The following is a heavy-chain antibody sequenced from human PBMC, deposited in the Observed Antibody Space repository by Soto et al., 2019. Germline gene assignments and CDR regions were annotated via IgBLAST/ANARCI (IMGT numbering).Heavy chain of an antibody. CDR3: ARRAAYSSSYFFDY. V-gene: IGHV2-70*12. Sequence: GPTLVNPTQPLTLTCTFSWFSHRTSGMCVSWIRQPPGKALEWLALVDWDGDKYYNTSLKTRLTISRDTSKNQVVLTMTNMDPVDTATYYCARRAAYSSSYFFDYWGQGSLVTVSS. J-gene: IGHJ4*02. D-gene: IGHD6-6*01. CDR2: VDWDGDK. CDR1: WFSHRTSGMC.